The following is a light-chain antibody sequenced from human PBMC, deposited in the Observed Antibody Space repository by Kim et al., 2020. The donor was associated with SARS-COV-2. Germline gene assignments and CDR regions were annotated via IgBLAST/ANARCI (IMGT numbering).Light chain of an antibody. Sequence: VSPGQTASITCSGDKLGDKYACWYQQKPGQSPVLVIYQDTKRPSGIPERFSGSNSGITATLTISETQAMDEADYYCQTWDSSTVLFGGGTQLTVL. J-gene: IGLJ2*01. CDR2: QDT. CDR3: QTWDSSTVL. V-gene: IGLV3-1*01. CDR1: KLGDKY.